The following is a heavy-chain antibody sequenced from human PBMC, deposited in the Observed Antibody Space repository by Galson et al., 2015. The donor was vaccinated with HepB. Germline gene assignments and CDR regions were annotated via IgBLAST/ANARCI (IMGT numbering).Heavy chain of an antibody. CDR2: IYSSGST. V-gene: IGHV4-59*01. Sequence: SETLSLTCTVSDGSLNTYYWSWIRQPPGKGLEWIGYIYSSGSTNYTPSLKSRVTISVDTSKNQFSLRLSSVTAADTAVYYCARGGYSYVPFDYWGQGTLVTVSS. D-gene: IGHD5-18*01. CDR3: ARGGYSYVPFDY. CDR1: DGSLNTYY. J-gene: IGHJ4*02.